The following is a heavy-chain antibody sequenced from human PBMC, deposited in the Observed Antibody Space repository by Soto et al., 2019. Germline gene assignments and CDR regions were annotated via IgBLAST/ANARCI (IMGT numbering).Heavy chain of an antibody. D-gene: IGHD3-3*01. J-gene: IGHJ4*02. V-gene: IGHV4-31*03. CDR1: GGSISSGGYY. CDR3: ATESGDLWSGYRYFDY. Sequence: SETLSLTCTVSGGSISSGGYYWSWIRQHPGKGLEWIGYIYYSGSTYYNPSLKSRVTISVDTSKNQFSLKLSSVTAADTAVYYCATESGDLWSGYRYFDYWGQGTLVTVSS. CDR2: IYYSGST.